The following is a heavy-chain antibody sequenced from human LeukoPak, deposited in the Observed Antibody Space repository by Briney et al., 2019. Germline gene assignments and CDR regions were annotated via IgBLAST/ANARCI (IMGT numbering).Heavy chain of an antibody. Sequence: GGSLRLSCAASGFTFSSYGMHWVRQAPGKGLEWVAVISYDGSNKYYADSVKGRFTISRDNSKNTLYLQMNSLRAEDTAVYYCARVAWDNYYYYYMDVWGKGTTVTVSS. V-gene: IGHV3-30*03. CDR2: ISYDGSNK. CDR1: GFTFSSYG. D-gene: IGHD1-26*01. J-gene: IGHJ6*03. CDR3: ARVAWDNYYYYYMDV.